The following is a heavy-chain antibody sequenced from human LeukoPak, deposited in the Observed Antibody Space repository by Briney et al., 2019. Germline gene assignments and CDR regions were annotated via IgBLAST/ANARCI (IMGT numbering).Heavy chain of an antibody. D-gene: IGHD6-13*01. V-gene: IGHV1-69*13. CDR2: IIPIFGTA. CDR3: AREAAAGTSFDY. Sequence: SVKVSCKASGGTFSSYAISWVRQAPGLRLEWMGGIIPIFGTANYAQKFQGRVTITADESTSTAYMELSSLRSEDTAVYYCAREAAAGTSFDYWGQGTLVTVSS. CDR1: GGTFSSYA. J-gene: IGHJ4*02.